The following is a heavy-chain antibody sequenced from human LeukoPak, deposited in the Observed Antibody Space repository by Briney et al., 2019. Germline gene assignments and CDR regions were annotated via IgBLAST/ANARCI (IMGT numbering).Heavy chain of an antibody. Sequence: GGSLRLSCAASGFTFSSYAMSWVRQAPGKGLEWVSGISGSGGSTYYADSVKGRFTISRDNSKNTLYLRMNSLRAEDTAVYYCAKANTNWNPQYNWFDPWGQGTLVTVSS. CDR1: GFTFSSYA. J-gene: IGHJ5*02. CDR3: AKANTNWNPQYNWFDP. CDR2: ISGSGGST. D-gene: IGHD1-1*01. V-gene: IGHV3-23*01.